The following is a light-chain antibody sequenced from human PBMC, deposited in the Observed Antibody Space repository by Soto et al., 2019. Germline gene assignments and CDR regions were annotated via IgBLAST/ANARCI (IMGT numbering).Light chain of an antibody. CDR2: LGS. CDR1: QSLLHSNGYNY. J-gene: IGKJ1*01. CDR3: MQALQTLWT. V-gene: IGKV2-28*01. Sequence: DIVMTPAPRSLPVTPGEPSSISCRSSQSLLHSNGYNYLDWYLQKPGQSPQLLIYLGSNRASGVPDRFSGSGSGTDFTLKISRVEAEDVGVYYCMQALQTLWTFGQGTKVDI.